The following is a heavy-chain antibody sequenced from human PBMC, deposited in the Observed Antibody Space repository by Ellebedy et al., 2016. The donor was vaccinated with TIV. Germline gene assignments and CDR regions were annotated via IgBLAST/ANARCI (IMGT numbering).Heavy chain of an antibody. D-gene: IGHD1-1*01. V-gene: IGHV3-43*01. CDR2: ISWDGGST. Sequence: GESLKISCAASGFTFDDYTMHWVRQAPGKGLEWVSLISWDGGSTYYADSVKGRFTISRDNSKNSLYLQMNSLRTEDTALYYCAKDIIRWGTTGTDYWGQGTLVTVSS. CDR3: AKDIIRWGTTGTDY. CDR1: GFTFDDYT. J-gene: IGHJ4*02.